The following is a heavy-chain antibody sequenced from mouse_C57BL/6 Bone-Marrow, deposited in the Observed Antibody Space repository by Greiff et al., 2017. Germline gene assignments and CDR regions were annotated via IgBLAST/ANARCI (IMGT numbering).Heavy chain of an antibody. Sequence: VQLQQPGAELVKPGASVKLSCKASGYTFTSYWMHWVKQRPGQGLEWIGMIHPNSGSTNYNEKLKSKATLTVDKSSSTAYMQLSSLTSEDSAVYYCAIEGIDYDYDVDYYAMDYWGQGTSVTVSS. V-gene: IGHV1-64*01. CDR1: GYTFTSYW. CDR2: IHPNSGST. J-gene: IGHJ4*01. CDR3: AIEGIDYDYDVDYYAMDY. D-gene: IGHD2-4*01.